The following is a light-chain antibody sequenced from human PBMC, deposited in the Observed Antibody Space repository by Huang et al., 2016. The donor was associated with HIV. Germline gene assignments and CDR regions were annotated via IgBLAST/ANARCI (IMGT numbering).Light chain of an antibody. J-gene: IGKJ3*01. CDR3: QQSYSNTFT. V-gene: IGKV1-39*01. CDR2: AAS. Sequence: DIQMTQSPSSLSASVGDRVIITCRASQSISSYLNWYQQQPGKAPNLLIYAASSLQSGVPSRFSGRGSWTDFTLTIRSLQPEDFATYYCQQSYSNTFTFGAGTKVDVK. CDR1: QSISSY.